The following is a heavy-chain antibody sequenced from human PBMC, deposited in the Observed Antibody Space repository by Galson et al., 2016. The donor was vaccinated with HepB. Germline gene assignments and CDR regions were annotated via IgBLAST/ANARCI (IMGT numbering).Heavy chain of an antibody. J-gene: IGHJ6*03. CDR2: ISGRSSYI. CDR1: TFTFSDYS. CDR3: ARVSPVDYYYYMDV. V-gene: IGHV3-21*01. Sequence: CAASTFTFSDYSMNWVRQAPGKGLEWVSFISGRSSYIYYADSVEGRFTVSRDNAKNSLYLQMNSLRAEDTAVYYCARVSPVDYYYYMDVWGRETTVTVS.